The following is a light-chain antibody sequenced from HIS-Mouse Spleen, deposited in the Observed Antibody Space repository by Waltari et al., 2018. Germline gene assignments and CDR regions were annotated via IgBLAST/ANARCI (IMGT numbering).Light chain of an antibody. CDR3: YSTDSSGNHRV. CDR1: ALPTTY. Sequence: SYELTPPPSVSVSPGQTARTTCSGAALPTTYASWYQQKSGTAPLPVIYEDSKRPSGIPERFSGSSSGTMATLTISGAQVEDEADYYCYSTDSSGNHRVFGGGTKLTVL. J-gene: IGLJ2*01. V-gene: IGLV3-10*01. CDR2: EDS.